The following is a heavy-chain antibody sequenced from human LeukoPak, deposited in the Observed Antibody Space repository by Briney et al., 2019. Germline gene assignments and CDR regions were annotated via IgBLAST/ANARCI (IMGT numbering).Heavy chain of an antibody. J-gene: IGHJ4*02. V-gene: IGHV1-2*02. CDR3: ARALPDPFTETSDPGRCSGGSCHPSFDY. CDR1: GYTFTGYY. Sequence: GASVKVSCKASGYTFTGYYIDWVRQAPGQGLEWMGWITPNSGGTKYGQKFQGRVTMTRDTSISTAYMELSSLRSDDTAVYYCARALPDPFTETSDPGRCSGGSCHPSFDYWGQETLVTVSS. CDR2: ITPNSGGT. D-gene: IGHD2-15*01.